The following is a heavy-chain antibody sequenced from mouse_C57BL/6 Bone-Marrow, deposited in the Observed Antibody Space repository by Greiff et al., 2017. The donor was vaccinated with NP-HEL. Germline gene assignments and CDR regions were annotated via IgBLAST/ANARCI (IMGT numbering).Heavy chain of an antibody. Sequence: VKLEESGGGLVQPGGSLSLSCAASGFTFTDYYMSWVRQPPGKALEWLGFIRNKANGYTTEYSASVKGRFTISRDNSQSILYLQMNALRAEDSATYYCARSNYDYGDYAMDYWGQGTSVTVSS. D-gene: IGHD2-4*01. CDR2: IRNKANGYTT. J-gene: IGHJ4*01. V-gene: IGHV7-3*01. CDR3: ARSNYDYGDYAMDY. CDR1: GFTFTDYY.